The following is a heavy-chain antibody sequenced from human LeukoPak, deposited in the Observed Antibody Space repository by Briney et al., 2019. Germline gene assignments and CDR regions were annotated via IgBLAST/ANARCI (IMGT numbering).Heavy chain of an antibody. CDR1: GYTFTGYY. CDR2: INPNSGGT. CDR3: ARTYDSSGYYPQDY. Sequence: GVSVKVSCKASGYTFTGYYMHWVRQAPGQGLEWMGWINPNSGGTNYAQKFQGRVTMTRDTSISTAYMELSRLRSDDTAVYYCARTYDSSGYYPQDYWGQGTLVTVSS. J-gene: IGHJ4*02. D-gene: IGHD3-22*01. V-gene: IGHV1-2*02.